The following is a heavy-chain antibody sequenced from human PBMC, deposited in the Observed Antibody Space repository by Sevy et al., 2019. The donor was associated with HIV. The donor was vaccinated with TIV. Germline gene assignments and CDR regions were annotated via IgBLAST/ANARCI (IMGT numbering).Heavy chain of an antibody. J-gene: IGHJ4*02. D-gene: IGHD2-8*01. CDR1: GFTPSTYG. CDR2: IGYDGSNK. Sequence: GGSLRLSCAASGFTPSTYGMHWVRQAPGKGLEWVAVIGYDGSNKYYADSVKGRFTIARDNSKNTRFLQMDSLRAEDTAVYYCARDPRMYGDYLLAYFDSWGQGTLVTVSS. CDR3: ARDPRMYGDYLLAYFDS. V-gene: IGHV3-33*01.